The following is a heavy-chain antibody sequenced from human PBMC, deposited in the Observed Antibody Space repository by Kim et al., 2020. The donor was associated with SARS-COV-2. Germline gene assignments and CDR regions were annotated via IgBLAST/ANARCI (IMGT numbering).Heavy chain of an antibody. CDR3: ARTTYYYDRSGYCDS. CDR1: GDSISSNSYY. Sequence: SETLSLTCAVSGDSISSNSYYWGWIRQPPGKGLEWIGTIYFSGSTYYNPSLKSRVTISVDTWKNQFSLKLSSVTAADTATYFCARTTYYYDRSGYCDSWGQGTLVTVSS. CDR2: IYFSGST. D-gene: IGHD3-22*01. V-gene: IGHV4-39*01. J-gene: IGHJ4*02.